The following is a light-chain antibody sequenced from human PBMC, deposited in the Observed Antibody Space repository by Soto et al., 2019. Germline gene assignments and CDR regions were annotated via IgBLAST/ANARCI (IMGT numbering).Light chain of an antibody. V-gene: IGKV3-11*01. CDR2: DAV. CDR1: QSISSY. J-gene: IGKJ4*01. Sequence: ETVLTQSPATLSLSPGERAILSCRASQSISSYLAWYQQKPGQAPRLLIYDAVNRATGIPARFSGSGSGTDFTLIIGSLEPEDFAVYYCQQRINLPLTLGGGTKVDIK. CDR3: QQRINLPLT.